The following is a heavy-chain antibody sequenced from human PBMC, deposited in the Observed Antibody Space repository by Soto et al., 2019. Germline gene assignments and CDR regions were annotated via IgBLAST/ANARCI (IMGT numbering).Heavy chain of an antibody. V-gene: IGHV1-2*02. CDR2: MNPKSGGT. Sequence: ASVKVSCKASGYTFSGYYTHWVRQAPGQGLEWMGWMNPKSGGTYFAQKCQGRVTLTRDTPISTAYMEVNRLRSDDTAVYDCTRGNIGYSDRLYDAFDIWGQGTTVTVSS. CDR1: GYTFSGYY. J-gene: IGHJ3*02. D-gene: IGHD5-12*01. CDR3: TRGNIGYSDRLYDAFDI.